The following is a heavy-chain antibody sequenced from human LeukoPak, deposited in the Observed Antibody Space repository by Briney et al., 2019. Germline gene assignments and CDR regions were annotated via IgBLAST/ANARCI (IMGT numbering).Heavy chain of an antibody. CDR3: ARSNHFWSGYYFPLDY. Sequence: HGESLKISCQGSIYTFATYWIGWVRQMPGKGLEWMGTIYVGDSQTRYSPSFQGRVTISADKSISTAYLQWSSLKASDTAMYYCARSNHFWSGYYFPLDYWGQGTLVTVSS. CDR1: IYTFATYW. V-gene: IGHV5-51*01. D-gene: IGHD3-3*02. J-gene: IGHJ4*02. CDR2: IYVGDSQT.